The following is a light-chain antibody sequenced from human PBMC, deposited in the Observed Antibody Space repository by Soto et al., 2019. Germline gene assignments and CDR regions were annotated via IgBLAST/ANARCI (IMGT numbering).Light chain of an antibody. Sequence: QSALTQPPSASGSHGRSVTISCTGTSSDVGGYDYVSWFQQHPGKAPKLIIYEVTKRPSGVPDRFSASKSGNTASLTVSGLQAEDEADYYCSSFVAGNNYWVFGGGTKLTVL. CDR1: SSDVGGYDY. J-gene: IGLJ3*02. CDR2: EVT. V-gene: IGLV2-8*01. CDR3: SSFVAGNNYWV.